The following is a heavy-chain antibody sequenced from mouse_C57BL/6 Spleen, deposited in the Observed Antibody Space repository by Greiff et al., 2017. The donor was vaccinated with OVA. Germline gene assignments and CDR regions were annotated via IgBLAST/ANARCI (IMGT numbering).Heavy chain of an antibody. CDR2: IDPETGGT. CDR3: TRVRNGNYGYFDV. D-gene: IGHD2-1*01. V-gene: IGHV1-15*01. Sequence: VQLQQSGAELVRPGASVTLSCKASGYTFTDYEMHWVKQTPVHGLEWIGAIDPETGGTAYNQKFKGKAILTADKSSSTAYMELRSLTSEDSAVYYCTRVRNGNYGYFDVWGTGTTVTVSS. CDR1: GYTFTDYE. J-gene: IGHJ1*03.